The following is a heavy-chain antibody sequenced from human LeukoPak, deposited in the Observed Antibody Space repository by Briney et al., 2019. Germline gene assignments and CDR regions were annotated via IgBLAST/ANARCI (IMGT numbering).Heavy chain of an antibody. CDR1: GGSISSYY. Sequence: SETLSLTCTVSGGSISSYYWSWIRQPPGKGLEWIEYIYDSGSTNYNPSLKSRVTISVDTSKNQFSLRLSSVTAADTAVYYCARSSVASPPDYWGQGTLVTVSS. V-gene: IGHV4-59*01. D-gene: IGHD6-6*01. J-gene: IGHJ4*02. CDR3: ARSSVASPPDY. CDR2: IYDSGST.